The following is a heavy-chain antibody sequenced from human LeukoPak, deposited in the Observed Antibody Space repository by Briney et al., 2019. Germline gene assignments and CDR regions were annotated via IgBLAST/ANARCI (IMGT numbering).Heavy chain of an antibody. CDR3: ARIPEGVFSYMDV. CDR2: IHYSGST. CDR1: GGSISSYY. D-gene: IGHD1-14*01. V-gene: IGHV4-59*01. Sequence: SETLSLTCTVSGGSISSYYWSWIRQPPAKGLEWIGYIHYSGSTSYNPSLKSRVTISVDTSNNQFSLKLSSVTAADTAIYYCARIPEGVFSYMDVWGKGTTVTISS. J-gene: IGHJ6*03.